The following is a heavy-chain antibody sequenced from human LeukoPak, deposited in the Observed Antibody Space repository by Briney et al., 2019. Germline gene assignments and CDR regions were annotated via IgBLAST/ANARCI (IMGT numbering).Heavy chain of an antibody. J-gene: IGHJ4*02. V-gene: IGHV1-2*02. Sequence: ASVKVSCKASGYTFTGYYMHWVRQAPGQGLEWMGWINPNSGGTNYAQKFQGRVTMTRDTFISTAYMELSRLRSDDTAVYYCARGIYYYDSSGYTHFDYWGQGTLVTVSS. CDR3: ARGIYYYDSSGYTHFDY. CDR1: GYTFTGYY. CDR2: INPNSGGT. D-gene: IGHD3-22*01.